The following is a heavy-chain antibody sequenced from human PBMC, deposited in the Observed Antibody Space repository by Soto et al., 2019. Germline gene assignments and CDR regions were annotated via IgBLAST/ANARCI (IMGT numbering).Heavy chain of an antibody. CDR1: GGSISSSTYY. CDR3: ASIYDSSGYYYGNNWFDP. J-gene: IGHJ5*02. V-gene: IGHV4-31*03. D-gene: IGHD3-22*01. CDR2: IYYSGGT. Sequence: SETLSLTCTVSGGSISSSTYYWGWMRQPPGKGLEWIGYIYYSGGTYYNPSLKSRVTISVDTSKNQFSLELSSVTAADTAVYYCASIYDSSGYYYGNNWFDPWGQGTLVTVSS.